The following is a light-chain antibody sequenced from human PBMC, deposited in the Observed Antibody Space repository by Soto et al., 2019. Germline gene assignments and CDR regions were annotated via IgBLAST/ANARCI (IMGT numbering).Light chain of an antibody. CDR3: QQYSNCPLIT. J-gene: IGKJ5*01. Sequence: EIVMTQSPGTLSVSPGERATLSCRASQTISNNLAWYQHNPGQSHRLLIYGASIRATGIPDRSSGSGSGTYFTITSSSLQSEDFAVYACQQYSNCPLITFGQGTRMEIK. CDR2: GAS. CDR1: QTISNN. V-gene: IGKV3-15*01.